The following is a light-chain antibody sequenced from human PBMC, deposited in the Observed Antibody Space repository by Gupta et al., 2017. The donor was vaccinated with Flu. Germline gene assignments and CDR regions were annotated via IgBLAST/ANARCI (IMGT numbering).Light chain of an antibody. V-gene: IGLV2-14*01. Sequence: QPALTQPASVSGSPGLSITISCTGTSSDIGSYNYVSWYQQHPGKAPKRLIYGVTNRPSGVSDRFSGSKSGDTASLTISGLQAEDEADYYCSSCTSSTTVVFGGGTKLTVL. CDR3: SSCTSSTTVV. CDR1: SSDIGSYNY. J-gene: IGLJ2*01. CDR2: GVT.